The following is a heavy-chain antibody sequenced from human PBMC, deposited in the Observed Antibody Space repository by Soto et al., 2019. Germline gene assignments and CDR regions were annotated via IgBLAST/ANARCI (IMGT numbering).Heavy chain of an antibody. J-gene: IGHJ5*02. CDR2: INHSGST. D-gene: IGHD6-13*01. CDR3: ARWEHGSSRRKYDP. CDR1: GGSFSGYY. Sequence: QVQLQQWGAGLLKPSETLSLTCAVYGGSFSGYYWSWIRQPPGKGLEWIGEINHSGSTNYNPSLKSRVTISVDTSKNQFSLKLSSVTAADTAVYYCARWEHGSSRRKYDPWGQGTLVTVSS. V-gene: IGHV4-34*01.